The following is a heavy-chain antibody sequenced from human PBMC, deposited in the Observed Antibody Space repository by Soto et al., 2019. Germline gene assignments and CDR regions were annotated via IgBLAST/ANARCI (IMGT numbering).Heavy chain of an antibody. J-gene: IGHJ4*02. CDR3: ARDSSWTGYSAQFDS. CDR1: GFTFSSHW. D-gene: IGHD3-9*01. CDR2: INSDGRST. Sequence: EVQLVESGGGLVQPGGSLRLSCAASGFTFSSHWMHWVRHAPGKGLVWVSRINSDGRSTTNADSVKGPFTISRDNARNTLYLQMNSQRAEDTAVYYCARDSSWTGYSAQFDSWRQGTLVTVAS. V-gene: IGHV3-74*01.